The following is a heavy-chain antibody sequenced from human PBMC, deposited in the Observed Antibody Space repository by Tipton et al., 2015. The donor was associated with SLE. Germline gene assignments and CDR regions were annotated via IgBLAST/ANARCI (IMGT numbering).Heavy chain of an antibody. CDR2: ISAYNGNT. CDR1: GYTFTSYG. J-gene: IGHJ3*02. D-gene: IGHD3-3*01. CDR3: ARGDFGVVNGSNAFDI. V-gene: IGHV1-18*01. Sequence: QVQLVQSGAEVKKPGASVKVSCKTSGYTFTSYGISWVRQAPGQGLEWMGWISAYNGNTNYAQKLQGRVTMTTDTSTSTAYMELRSLRSEDTAVYYCARGDFGVVNGSNAFDIWGQGTMVTVSS.